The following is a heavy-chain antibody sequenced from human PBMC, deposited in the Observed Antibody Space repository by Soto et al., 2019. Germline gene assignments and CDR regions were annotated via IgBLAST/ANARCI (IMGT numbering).Heavy chain of an antibody. V-gene: IGHV4-31*11. CDR1: GGSIISADSY. CDR2: IAYSGET. CDR3: ARDFETSAIAP. D-gene: IGHD3-9*01. J-gene: IGHJ5*02. Sequence: SETLSLTCAVSGGSIISADSYWFWIRKHPGKGLEWIGYIAYSGETYYNPSLRSRVTVSADTSENKFSLTLKSVTAAHTAVYFCARDFETSAIAPWGQGTSVT.